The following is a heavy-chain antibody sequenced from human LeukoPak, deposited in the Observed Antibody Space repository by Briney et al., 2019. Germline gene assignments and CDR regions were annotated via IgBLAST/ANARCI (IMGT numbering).Heavy chain of an antibody. J-gene: IGHJ5*02. CDR2: ISSSGSTI. Sequence: GGSLRLSCAASGFTFSSYEMNWVRQAPGKGLEWVSYISSSGSTIYYADSVKGRFTISRDNAKNSLYLQMNSLRAEDTAVYYCVPFRKVVVVAATPDWFDPWGQGTLVTVSS. V-gene: IGHV3-48*03. CDR1: GFTFSSYE. CDR3: VPFRKVVVVAATPDWFDP. D-gene: IGHD2-15*01.